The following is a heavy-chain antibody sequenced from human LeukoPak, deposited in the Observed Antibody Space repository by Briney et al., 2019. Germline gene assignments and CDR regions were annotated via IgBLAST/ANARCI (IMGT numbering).Heavy chain of an antibody. CDR1: GGSISSGGYY. CDR3: AHGARIFGPADFDY. Sequence: TLSLTCTVSGGSISSGGYYWSWIRQPPGKALEWLALIYRNDDKRYSPSLKSRLTITKDTSKNQVVLTMTNMDPVDTATYYCAHGARIFGPADFDYWGQGTLVTVSS. J-gene: IGHJ4*02. V-gene: IGHV2-5*01. CDR2: IYRNDDK. D-gene: IGHD3/OR15-3a*01.